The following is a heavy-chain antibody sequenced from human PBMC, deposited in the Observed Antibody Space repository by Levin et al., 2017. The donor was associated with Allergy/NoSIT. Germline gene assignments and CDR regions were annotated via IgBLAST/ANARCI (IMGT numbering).Heavy chain of an antibody. J-gene: IGHJ4*02. CDR3: ASSSKGAHY. CDR1: GGSFSGYY. V-gene: IGHV4-34*01. CDR2: INHSGST. Sequence: GSLRLSCAVYGGSFSGYYWSWIRQPPGKGLEWIGEINHSGSTNYNPSLKSRVTISVDTSKNQFSLKLSSVTAADTAVYYCASSSKGAHYWGQGTLVTVSS.